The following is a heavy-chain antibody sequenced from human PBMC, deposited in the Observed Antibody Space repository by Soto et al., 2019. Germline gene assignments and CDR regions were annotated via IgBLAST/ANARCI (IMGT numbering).Heavy chain of an antibody. Sequence: ASVKVSCKASGYTFTSSAMHWVRQAPGQRLEWMGWINAGNGNTKYSQKFQGRVTITRDTSASTAYMELSSLRSEDTAVYYCARHCRDGYNCLDYWGQGTLVTVSS. CDR1: GYTFTSSA. D-gene: IGHD5-12*01. CDR3: ARHCRDGYNCLDY. V-gene: IGHV1-3*01. CDR2: INAGNGNT. J-gene: IGHJ4*02.